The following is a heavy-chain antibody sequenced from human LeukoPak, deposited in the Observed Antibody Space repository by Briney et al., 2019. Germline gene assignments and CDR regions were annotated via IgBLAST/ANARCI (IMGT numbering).Heavy chain of an antibody. CDR1: GFTFSSYA. CDR2: ISGSGGSK. Sequence: GGSLRLSCAASGFTFSSYAMSWVRQAPGKGLEWVSAISGSGGSKYYADSVRGRLTISRDNSKNTLYLQMHSLRAEDTAVYYCAKGSVVVPAAPHFFDYWGQGTLVTVSS. CDR3: AKGSVVVPAAPHFFDY. J-gene: IGHJ4*02. V-gene: IGHV3-23*01. D-gene: IGHD2-2*01.